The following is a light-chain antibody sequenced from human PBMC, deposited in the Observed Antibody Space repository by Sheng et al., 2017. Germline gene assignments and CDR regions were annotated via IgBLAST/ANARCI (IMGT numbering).Light chain of an antibody. CDR1: QSVSSQ. Sequence: EIVLAQSPGTLSLSPGERATLSCRASQSVSSQLVWYQQKPGQAPRLLIYDSSARATGTPGRFSGSGAGTGFTFTISSLEPEDVAVYYCQQRNQWPLTFGGGTKVEI. CDR3: QQRNQWPLT. CDR2: DSS. V-gene: IGKV3D-11*02. J-gene: IGKJ4*01.